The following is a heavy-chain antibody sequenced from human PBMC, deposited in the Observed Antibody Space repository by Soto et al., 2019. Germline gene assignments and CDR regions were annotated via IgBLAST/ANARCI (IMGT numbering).Heavy chain of an antibody. V-gene: IGHV3-74*01. D-gene: IGHD1-1*01. Sequence: VQLVESGGGVVQPGRSLSLSCAASGFSFNNHGMHWVRQAPGKGLVWVSSIRGDGRDTAYADSVKGRFTISRDNVKNTLYLQMNSLSAEDTAVYYCAREDNAFDHWGPGTLVTVSS. CDR1: GFSFNNHG. J-gene: IGHJ4*02. CDR2: IRGDGRDT. CDR3: AREDNAFDH.